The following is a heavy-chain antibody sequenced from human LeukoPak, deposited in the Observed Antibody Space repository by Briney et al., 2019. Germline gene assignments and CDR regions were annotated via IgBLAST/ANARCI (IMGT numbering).Heavy chain of an antibody. D-gene: IGHD1-26*01. CDR2: IYYSGST. CDR3: ARGQHSGIVKW. CDR1: GDSISSSY. Sequence: SETLSPTCSVSGDSISSSYWSWIRQPPGKGLEWIGYIYYSGSTNYNPSLKSRVTISVDTSKNQFSLKLSSVTAADTAVYYCARGQHSGIVKWWGQGTLVTVSS. V-gene: IGHV4-59*01. J-gene: IGHJ4*02.